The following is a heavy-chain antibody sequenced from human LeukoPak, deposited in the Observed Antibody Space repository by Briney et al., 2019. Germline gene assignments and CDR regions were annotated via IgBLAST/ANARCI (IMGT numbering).Heavy chain of an antibody. J-gene: IGHJ3*02. CDR3: ARDCGVYYQNDAFDI. CDR2: IYYSGST. V-gene: IGHV4-59*01. Sequence: SETLSLTCTVSGGSISSYYWSWIRQPPGKGLEWIGYIYYSGSTNYNPSLKSRVTISVDTSKNQFSLKLSSVTAADTAIYYCARDCGVYYQNDAFDIWGQGTMVTVSS. CDR1: GGSISSYY. D-gene: IGHD3-22*01.